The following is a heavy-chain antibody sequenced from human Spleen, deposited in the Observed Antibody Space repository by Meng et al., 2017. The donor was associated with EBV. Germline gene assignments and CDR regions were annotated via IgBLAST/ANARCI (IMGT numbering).Heavy chain of an antibody. Sequence: QLQRKESGSGLLKPSPTLSLTCAVSGGSITSSGYSWTWIRQPPGKGLEWIGYMYQSGSTYYSPSLKSRATISVDRSKNHLSLKLSSVTAADTAFYYCATIIVPATTMNYWGPGTLVTVSS. D-gene: IGHD1-26*01. J-gene: IGHJ4*02. CDR1: GGSITSSGYS. CDR2: MYQSGST. CDR3: ATIIVPATTMNY. V-gene: IGHV4-30-2*01.